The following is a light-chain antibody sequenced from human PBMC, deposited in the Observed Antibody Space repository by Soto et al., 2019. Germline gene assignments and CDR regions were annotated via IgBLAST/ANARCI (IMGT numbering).Light chain of an antibody. V-gene: IGKV3-20*01. Sequence: EIVLTQSPGTLSLSPGERATLSCRASQSVSSSTSLAWYQQKPGQAPRLLIYGASSRATGIPDRFSGSGSGTDFTLTISRLEPEDFAVYYCQQYGNSSPYTFGQGTKLEIK. CDR3: QQYGNSSPYT. CDR1: QSVSSSTS. J-gene: IGKJ2*01. CDR2: GAS.